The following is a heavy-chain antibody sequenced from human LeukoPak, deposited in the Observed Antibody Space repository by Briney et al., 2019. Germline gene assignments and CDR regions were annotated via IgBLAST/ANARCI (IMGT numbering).Heavy chain of an antibody. CDR3: ARAYDSSGYGSS. CDR2: INPNSGGT. D-gene: IGHD3-22*01. V-gene: IGHV1-2*02. Sequence: GASVKVSCKASGYTLTGYYMHWVRQAPGQGLEWMGWINPNSGGTNYAQKFQGRVTMTRDTSISTAYMELSRLRSDDTAVYYCARAYDSSGYGSSWGQGTLVTVSS. CDR1: GYTLTGYY. J-gene: IGHJ5*02.